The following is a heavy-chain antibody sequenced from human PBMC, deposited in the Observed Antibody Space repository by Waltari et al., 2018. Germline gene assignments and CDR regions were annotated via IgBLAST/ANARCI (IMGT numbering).Heavy chain of an antibody. CDR3: ANSSTRSGWYDVYYYGMDV. J-gene: IGHJ6*02. CDR2: IIPIFGTA. CDR1: GGTFSSYA. Sequence: QVQLVQSGAEVKKPGSSVKVSCKASGGTFSSYAIRRVSQAPGQGLEWMGGIIPIFGTANYAQKFQGRVTITADESTSTAYMELSSLRSEDTAVYYCANSSTRSGWYDVYYYGMDVWGQGTTVTVSS. V-gene: IGHV1-69*01. D-gene: IGHD6-19*01.